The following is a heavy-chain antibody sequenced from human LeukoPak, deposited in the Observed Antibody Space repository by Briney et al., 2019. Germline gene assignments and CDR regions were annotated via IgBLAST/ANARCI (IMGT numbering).Heavy chain of an antibody. Sequence: GGSLRLSCVTSGFTLSDYNMNWVRQAPGKGLEWVSYITRTSNTIYYGDSVKGRFTVSRDNTKNSVYLRMNSLGDEDTAVYYCARGPNSNWSGLDFWGQGTLLTVSS. D-gene: IGHD6-6*01. V-gene: IGHV3-48*02. CDR3: ARGPNSNWSGLDF. CDR1: GFTLSDYN. J-gene: IGHJ4*02. CDR2: ITRTSNTI.